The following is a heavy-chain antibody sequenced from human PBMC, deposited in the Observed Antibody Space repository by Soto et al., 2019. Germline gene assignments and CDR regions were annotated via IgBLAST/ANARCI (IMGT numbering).Heavy chain of an antibody. CDR2: IYPGDSDA. D-gene: IGHD3-9*01. Sequence: GESLKISCKSSGYSFTDCWIGWVRQMPGKGLEWMGIIYPGDSDARYSPSFQGQVTISVDTSINTAFLRWSSLTASDTAMYYCARQADYNILTGYFYYFDYWGQGSLVTVSS. J-gene: IGHJ4*02. CDR1: GYSFTDCW. V-gene: IGHV5-51*01. CDR3: ARQADYNILTGYFYYFDY.